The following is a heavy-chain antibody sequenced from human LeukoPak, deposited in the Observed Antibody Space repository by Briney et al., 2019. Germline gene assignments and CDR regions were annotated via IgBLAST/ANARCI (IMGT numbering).Heavy chain of an antibody. CDR1: GFTVSSNY. J-gene: IGHJ4*02. CDR3: ARRYYDSSGYNSVDY. CDR2: IYSGGST. V-gene: IGHV3-53*01. Sequence: GGSLRLSCAASGFTVSSNYMTWVRQAPGKGLEWVSVIYSGGSTYYADSVKGRFTISRDNSKNTLYLQMNSLRAEDTVVCYCARRYYDSSGYNSVDYWGQGTLVTVSS. D-gene: IGHD3-22*01.